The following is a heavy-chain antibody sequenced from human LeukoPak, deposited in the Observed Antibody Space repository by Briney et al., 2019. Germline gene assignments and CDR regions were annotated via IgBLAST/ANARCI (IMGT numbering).Heavy chain of an antibody. CDR3: ARGAYSSGWRPFDY. Sequence: SETLSLTCTVSGGSISSYYWSWIRQPAGKGLEWIGRIYTSGSTNYNPSLKSRVTMSVDTSKNQFSLKLSSVTAADTAVYYCARGAYSSGWRPFDYWGQGTLVTVSS. J-gene: IGHJ4*02. CDR2: IYTSGST. D-gene: IGHD6-19*01. CDR1: GGSISSYY. V-gene: IGHV4-4*07.